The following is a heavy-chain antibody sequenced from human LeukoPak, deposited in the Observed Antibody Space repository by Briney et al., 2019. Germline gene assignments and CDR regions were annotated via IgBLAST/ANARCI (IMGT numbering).Heavy chain of an antibody. J-gene: IGHJ4*02. Sequence: ASVKVSCKASGYTFTSYDINWVRQAPGQGLEWMGIINPSGGSTSYAQKFQGRVTMTRDTSTSTVYMELSSLRSEDTAVYYCAPLAAAGTDIHWGQGTLVTVSS. CDR1: GYTFTSYD. V-gene: IGHV1-46*01. CDR3: APLAAAGTDIH. D-gene: IGHD6-13*01. CDR2: INPSGGST.